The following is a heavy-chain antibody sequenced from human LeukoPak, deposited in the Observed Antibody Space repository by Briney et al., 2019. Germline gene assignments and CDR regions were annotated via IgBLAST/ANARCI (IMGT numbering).Heavy chain of an antibody. Sequence: SETLSLTCTVSGGSISSYYWSWIRQPPGKGLDWIGYIYYSGSTNYNPSLKSRVTIPVDTSKNQFSLKLSSVTAADTAVYYCARLRAYDYGDYYYYGMDVWGQGTTVTVSS. D-gene: IGHD4-17*01. CDR3: ARLRAYDYGDYYYYGMDV. J-gene: IGHJ6*02. V-gene: IGHV4-59*01. CDR2: IYYSGST. CDR1: GGSISSYY.